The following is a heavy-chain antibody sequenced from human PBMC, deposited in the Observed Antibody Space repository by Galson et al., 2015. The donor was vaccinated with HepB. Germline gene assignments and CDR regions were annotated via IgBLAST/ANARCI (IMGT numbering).Heavy chain of an antibody. CDR3: ARGVTTWRDAFDI. CDR2: IYSGGDT. CDR1: EFTVSSNY. D-gene: IGHD4-17*01. J-gene: IGHJ3*02. Sequence: SLRLSCAASEFTVSSNYMSWVRQAPGKGLEWVSVIYSGGDTYYADSVTGRFTISRHNSKNTLYLQMNSLRIEDTAVYYCARGVTTWRDAFDIWGQGTMVTVSS. V-gene: IGHV3-53*04.